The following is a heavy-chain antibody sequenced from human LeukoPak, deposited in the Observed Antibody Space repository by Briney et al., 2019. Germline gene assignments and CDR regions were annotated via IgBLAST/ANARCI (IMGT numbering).Heavy chain of an antibody. D-gene: IGHD3-22*01. CDR1: GYTFTSYG. J-gene: IGHJ4*02. CDR3: ARGPTYYYDSSGYYFDY. Sequence: GASVKVSCKASGYTFTSYGISWVRQAPGQGLEWMGWISAYNGNTNYAQKLQGRVTMTTDTSTSTAYMELRSLRSDDTAVYYCARGPTYYYDSSGYYFDYWGQGTLVTVSS. CDR2: ISAYNGNT. V-gene: IGHV1-18*01.